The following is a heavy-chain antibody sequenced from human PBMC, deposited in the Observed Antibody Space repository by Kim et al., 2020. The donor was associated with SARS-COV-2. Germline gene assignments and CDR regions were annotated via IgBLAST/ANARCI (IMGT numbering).Heavy chain of an antibody. D-gene: IGHD3-3*01. V-gene: IGHV1-18*01. Sequence: ASVKVSCKASGYTFTSYGISWVRQAPGQGLEWMGWISAYNGNTNYAQKLQGRVTMTTDTSTSTAYMELRSLRSDDTAVYYCARAVPPLAYYDFWSGYYTAHWFDPWGQGTLVTVSS. J-gene: IGHJ5*02. CDR3: ARAVPPLAYYDFWSGYYTAHWFDP. CDR1: GYTFTSYG. CDR2: ISAYNGNT.